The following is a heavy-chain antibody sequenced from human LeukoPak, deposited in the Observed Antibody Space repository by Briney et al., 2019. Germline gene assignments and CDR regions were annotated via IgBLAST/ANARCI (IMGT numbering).Heavy chain of an antibody. V-gene: IGHV4-34*01. J-gene: IGHJ3*02. Sequence: PSETLSLTCAVYGGSFSGYYWSWTRQPPGKGLEWIGEINHSGSTNYNPSLKSRVTISVDTSKNQFSLKLSSVTAADTAVYYCARGSASSSEGYAFDIWGQGTMVTVSS. D-gene: IGHD6-13*01. CDR2: INHSGST. CDR1: GGSFSGYY. CDR3: ARGSASSSEGYAFDI.